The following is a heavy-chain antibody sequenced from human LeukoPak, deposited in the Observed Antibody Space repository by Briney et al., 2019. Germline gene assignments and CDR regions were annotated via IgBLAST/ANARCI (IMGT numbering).Heavy chain of an antibody. D-gene: IGHD5-24*01. CDR3: ARHKRDGYPLYYFDY. CDR1: GFTFRRYW. J-gene: IGHJ4*02. Sequence: PGGSLRLSCAASGFTFRRYWMSWVRQPPGKGLEWIGEINHSGSTNYNPSLKSRVTISVDTSKNQFSLKLSSATAADTAVYYCARHKRDGYPLYYFDYWGQGTLVTVSS. V-gene: IGHV4-34*08. CDR2: INHSGST.